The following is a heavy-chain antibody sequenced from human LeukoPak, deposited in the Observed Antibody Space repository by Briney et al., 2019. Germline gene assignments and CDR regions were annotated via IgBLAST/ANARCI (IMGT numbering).Heavy chain of an antibody. V-gene: IGHV3-23*01. CDR2: ISGSGGST. Sequence: PGGSLRLSCAASGFTFSSYAMSWVRQAPGKGLEWVSAISGSGGSTYYADSVKGRFTISRDNSKNTLYLQMNSLRAEDTAVYYCAKSTLYQLLFLRFDYWGQGTLVTVSS. D-gene: IGHD2-2*01. CDR1: GFTFSSYA. CDR3: AKSTLYQLLFLRFDY. J-gene: IGHJ4*02.